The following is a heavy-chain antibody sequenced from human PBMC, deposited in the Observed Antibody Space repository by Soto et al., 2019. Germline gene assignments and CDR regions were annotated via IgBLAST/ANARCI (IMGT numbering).Heavy chain of an antibody. CDR2: IYTDGSST. J-gene: IGHJ4*02. Sequence: EVQLVESGGGLVQPGGSLRLSCAASGFTFSSYWMYWVRQAPGKGLVWVSRIYTDGSSTSYADSVKGRFTISRDNAKNMLYLQMNSLRAEDTGVYFCARDQARAWSFQCDFRGQGNQVTVSS. D-gene: IGHD6-6*01. CDR1: GFTFSSYW. V-gene: IGHV3-74*01. CDR3: ARDQARAWSFQCDF.